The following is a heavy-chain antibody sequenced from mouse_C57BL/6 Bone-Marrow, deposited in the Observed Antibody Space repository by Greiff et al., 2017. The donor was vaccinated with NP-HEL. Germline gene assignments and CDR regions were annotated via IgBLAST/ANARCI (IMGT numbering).Heavy chain of an antibody. D-gene: IGHD2-10*01. CDR2: IYPGSGST. Sequence: QVQLKHPGAELVKPGASVKMSCKASGYTFTSYWITWVKQRPGQGLEWIGDIYPGSGSTNYNEKFKSKATLTVDTSSSTAYMQLSSLTSEDSAVYYCASRAYYGNYAMDYWGQGTSVTVSS. V-gene: IGHV1-55*01. CDR1: GYTFTSYW. CDR3: ASRAYYGNYAMDY. J-gene: IGHJ4*01.